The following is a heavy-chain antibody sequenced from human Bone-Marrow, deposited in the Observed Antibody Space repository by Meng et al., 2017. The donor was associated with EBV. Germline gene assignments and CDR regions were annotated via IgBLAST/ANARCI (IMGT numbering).Heavy chain of an antibody. V-gene: IGHV4-61*01. CDR1: GVSVNSGTYH. CDR3: AKSRSSTPGIVDD. Sequence: VQLQVAGPGLVQPSETLSLTCVVSGVSVNSGTYHWSWIRQSPGKGLEWIGHIYDTGTTIYNPSLNSRVTILLETSKNQFSLRLHSVTTADTAVYYCAKSRSSTPGIVDDWGQGTLVTVSS. J-gene: IGHJ4*02. CDR2: IYDTGTT. D-gene: IGHD2/OR15-2a*01.